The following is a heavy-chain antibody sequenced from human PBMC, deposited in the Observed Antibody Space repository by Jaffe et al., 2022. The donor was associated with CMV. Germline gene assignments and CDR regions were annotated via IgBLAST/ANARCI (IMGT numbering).Heavy chain of an antibody. V-gene: IGHV3-33*01. D-gene: IGHD6-13*01. CDR3: ARDYSSSWFSPLDYYYYGMDV. Sequence: QVQLVESGGGVVQPGRSLRLSCAASGFTFSSYGMHWVRQAPGKGLEWVAVIWYDGSNKYYADSVKGRFTISRDNSKNTLYLQMNSLRAEDTAVYYCARDYSSSWFSPLDYYYYGMDVWGQGTTVTVSS. J-gene: IGHJ6*02. CDR2: IWYDGSNK. CDR1: GFTFSSYG.